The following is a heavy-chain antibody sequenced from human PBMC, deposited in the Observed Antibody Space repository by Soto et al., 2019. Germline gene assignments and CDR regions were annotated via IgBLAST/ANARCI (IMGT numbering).Heavy chain of an antibody. Sequence: QVHLVQSGAEVKKTGASVKVSCKASGYTFSTYGISWVRQGPGQGLEWMGWISDYNGNTNYAQKFQGRVSMTTDTSTRTGYMALRSLRSADTAVYFCAREGYYSGSGTYSPPRYYGMDVWGQGTTVTVSS. CDR2: ISDYNGNT. CDR1: GYTFSTYG. D-gene: IGHD3-10*01. V-gene: IGHV1-18*01. J-gene: IGHJ6*02. CDR3: AREGYYSGSGTYSPPRYYGMDV.